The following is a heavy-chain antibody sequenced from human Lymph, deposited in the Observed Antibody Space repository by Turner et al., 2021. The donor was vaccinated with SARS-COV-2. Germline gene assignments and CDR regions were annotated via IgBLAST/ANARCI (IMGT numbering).Heavy chain of an antibody. CDR3: AKMGGVYCSGGNCYSGRLDY. J-gene: IGHJ4*02. D-gene: IGHD2-15*01. Sequence: QVQRVSSGGGVVQPGSSLSLSCAASGFTFRTYGMHWVRQAPGKGLEWVAVISYDGSNKYYADSVKGRFTISRDNSKNTLYLQMNSLRAEDTAVYYCAKMGGVYCSGGNCYSGRLDYWGQGTLVTVSS. CDR2: ISYDGSNK. CDR1: GFTFRTYG. V-gene: IGHV3-30*18.